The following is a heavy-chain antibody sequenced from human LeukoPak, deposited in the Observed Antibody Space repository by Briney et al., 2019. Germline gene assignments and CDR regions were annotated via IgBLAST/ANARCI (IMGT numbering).Heavy chain of an antibody. V-gene: IGHV4-39*07. Sequence: SETLSLTCTVSGGSISTSSYYWGWVRQPPGKGLEWIGNIFYSGSTYYSPSLKSRVTISLDTSRNQFSLKLSSVTAADTAVYYCARVSSGSYTYYYYYYYMDVWGKGTTVTVSS. D-gene: IGHD3-10*02. CDR3: ARVSSGSYTYYYYYYYMDV. J-gene: IGHJ6*03. CDR1: GGSISTSSYY. CDR2: IFYSGST.